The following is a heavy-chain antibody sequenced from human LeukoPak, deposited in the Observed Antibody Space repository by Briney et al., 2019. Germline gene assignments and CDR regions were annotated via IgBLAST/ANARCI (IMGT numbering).Heavy chain of an antibody. D-gene: IGHD5-18*01. CDR3: VRDYSYGTE. V-gene: IGHV3-23*01. CDR2: VSGSGGST. Sequence: GGSLRLSCAASGFTFSNYAMNWVRQAPGKGLEWVSGVSGSGGSTYYADSVKGRFTISRDNSKNTLYLQMNSLRAEDTAVYYCVRDYSYGTEWGQGTLVTVSS. CDR1: GFTFSNYA. J-gene: IGHJ4*02.